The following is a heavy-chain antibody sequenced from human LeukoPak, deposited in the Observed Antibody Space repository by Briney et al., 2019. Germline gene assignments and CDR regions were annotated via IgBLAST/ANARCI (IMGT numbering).Heavy chain of an antibody. J-gene: IGHJ4*02. D-gene: IGHD2-21*01. CDR2: LSGSGGST. CDR3: AKGGDELVD. CDR1: GFTFSSYA. Sequence: GGSLRLSCAASGFTFSSYAMSWVRQAPGEGLEWVSLLSGSGGSTYYADSVKGRFTISRDNSKNTLYLQMNSLRAEDTAVYYCAKGGDELVDWGQGTLVTVSS. V-gene: IGHV3-23*01.